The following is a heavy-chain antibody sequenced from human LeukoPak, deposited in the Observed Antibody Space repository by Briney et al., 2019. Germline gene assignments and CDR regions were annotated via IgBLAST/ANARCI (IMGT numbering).Heavy chain of an antibody. CDR1: GGSISSYY. V-gene: IGHV4-59*01. CDR2: IYYSGST. J-gene: IGHJ4*02. CDR3: ARAHQGIRSSSWWFDY. Sequence: SETLSLTCTVSGGSISSYYWSWIRQPPGKGLEWIGCIYYSGSTNYNPSLKSRVTISVDTSKNQFSLKLSSVTAADTAVYYCARAHQGIRSSSWWFDYWGQGTLVTVSS. D-gene: IGHD6-13*01.